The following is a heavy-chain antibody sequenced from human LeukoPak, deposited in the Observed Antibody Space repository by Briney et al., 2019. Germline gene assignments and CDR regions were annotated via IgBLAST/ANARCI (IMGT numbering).Heavy chain of an antibody. CDR1: GNYW. V-gene: IGHV3-74*01. Sequence: GGSLRLSCATSGNYWMHWVRQVPGKGLVWVSHINSDGSWTSYADSVKGRFTISKDNAKNTVYLQMSALRAEDTAVYYCARDLKYYDSTGFFHDDAFDMWGHGTMVTVSS. J-gene: IGHJ3*02. CDR3: ARDLKYYDSTGFFHDDAFDM. CDR2: INSDGSWT. D-gene: IGHD3-22*01.